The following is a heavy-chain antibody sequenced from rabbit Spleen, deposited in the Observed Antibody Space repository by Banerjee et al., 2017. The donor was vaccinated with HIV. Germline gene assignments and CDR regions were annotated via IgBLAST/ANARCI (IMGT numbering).Heavy chain of an antibody. D-gene: IGHD5-1*01. J-gene: IGHJ4*01. CDR1: GFSFSSSYW. V-gene: IGHV1S45*01. Sequence: LEESGGDLVKPEGSLTLTCTASGFSFSSSYWICWVRQAPGKGLEWIACIEGGSSSFTYFASWAKGRFTISKTSSTTVTLQMASLTVADTATYFCARAGEGGDGYLNLWGPGTLVTVS. CDR2: IEGGSSSFT. CDR3: ARAGEGGDGYLNL.